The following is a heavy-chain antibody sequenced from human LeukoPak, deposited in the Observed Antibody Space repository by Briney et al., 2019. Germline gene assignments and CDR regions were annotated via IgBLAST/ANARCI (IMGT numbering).Heavy chain of an antibody. CDR1: GGSISSYY. D-gene: IGHD3-22*01. Sequence: SETLSLTCTVSGGSISSYYWSWIRQPAGKGLEWIGRIYTSGSTNYNPSLKSRVTMSVDTSKNQFSLKLSSVTAADTAVYYCARDSSGYYYGGRSDAFDIWGQGTMVTVSS. V-gene: IGHV4-4*07. CDR2: IYTSGST. CDR3: ARDSSGYYYGGRSDAFDI. J-gene: IGHJ3*02.